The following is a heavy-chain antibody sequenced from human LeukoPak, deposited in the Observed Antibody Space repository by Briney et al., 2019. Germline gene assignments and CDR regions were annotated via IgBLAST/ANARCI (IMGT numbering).Heavy chain of an antibody. Sequence: PSETLSLTCTVAGGSISSGSYYWSWIRQPAGKGLEWIGRIYTSGSTNYNPSLKIRFTISVDTSKNQFSLKLSSVTAADTAVYYCARGHGSGSYYTLFDYWGQGTLVTVSS. J-gene: IGHJ4*02. CDR3: ARGHGSGSYYTLFDY. CDR2: IYTSGST. D-gene: IGHD3-10*01. V-gene: IGHV4-61*02. CDR1: GGSISSGSYY.